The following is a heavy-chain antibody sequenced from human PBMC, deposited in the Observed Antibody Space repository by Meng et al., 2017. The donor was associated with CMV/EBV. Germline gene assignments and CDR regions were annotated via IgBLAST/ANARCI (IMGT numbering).Heavy chain of an antibody. CDR1: GSTFSNAW. D-gene: IGHD6-13*01. J-gene: IGHJ3*02. V-gene: IGHV3-15*01. CDR2: IKSKTDGGTT. CDR3: VSSSSWYDAFDI. Sequence: GGSLRLSCAASGSTFSNAWMSWVRQAPGKGLEWVGRIKSKTDGGTTDYAAPVKGRFTISRDDSKNTLYLQMNSLKTEDTAVYYCVSSSSWYDAFDIWGQGTMVTVSS.